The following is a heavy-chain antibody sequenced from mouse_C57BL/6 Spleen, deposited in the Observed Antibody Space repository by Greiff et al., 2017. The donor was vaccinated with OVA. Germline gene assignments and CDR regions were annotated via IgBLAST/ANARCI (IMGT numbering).Heavy chain of an antibody. D-gene: IGHD4-1*01. CDR2: IYPGDGDT. CDR1: GYAFSSSW. Sequence: VQLQQSGPELVKPGASVKISCKASGYAFSSSWMNWVKQRPGKGLEWIGRIYPGDGDTNYNGKFKGKATLTADKASSTAYMQLSSLTSEDSAVYFCASSWDAGYFDYWGQGTTLTGSS. V-gene: IGHV1-82*01. CDR3: ASSWDAGYFDY. J-gene: IGHJ2*01.